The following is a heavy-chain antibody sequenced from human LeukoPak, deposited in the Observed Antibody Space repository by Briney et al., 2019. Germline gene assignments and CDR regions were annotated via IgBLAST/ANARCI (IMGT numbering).Heavy chain of an antibody. D-gene: IGHD3-16*01. CDR3: ARGYTSLGFDL. V-gene: IGHV1-18*01. CDR1: GYTFTSYG. Sequence: ASVKVSCKASGYTFTSYGISWVRQAPGQGLEWMGWISTYNGNTNYAQKLQGRVTMTTEISTSTAYMELRSLRSDDTAVYYCARGYTSLGFDLWGQGTLVTVSS. J-gene: IGHJ4*02. CDR2: ISTYNGNT.